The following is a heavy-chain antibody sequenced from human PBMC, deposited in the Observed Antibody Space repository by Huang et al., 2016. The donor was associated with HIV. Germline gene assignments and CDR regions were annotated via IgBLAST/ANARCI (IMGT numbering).Heavy chain of an antibody. Sequence: EVQLVQSGAEVKKPGESLTVSCKGSGYSFTSYWIGWVRQMPGKGLEWRGIIDPGDSDTRNSPSFQGQVTISAEKAISTAYLQWSSLKASDTAMYYCARLSTTWYFDYWGQGTLVTVSS. CDR1: GYSFTSYW. D-gene: IGHD1-1*01. J-gene: IGHJ4*02. V-gene: IGHV5-51*01. CDR2: IDPGDSDT. CDR3: ARLSTTWYFDY.